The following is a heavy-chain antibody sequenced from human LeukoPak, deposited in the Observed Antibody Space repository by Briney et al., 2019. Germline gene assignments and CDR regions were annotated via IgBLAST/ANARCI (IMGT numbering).Heavy chain of an antibody. V-gene: IGHV4-59*12. J-gene: IGHJ4*02. CDR1: GGSISTYY. CDR3: ARLLWFGQFYIDY. CDR2: IYYSGST. D-gene: IGHD3-10*01. Sequence: SETLSLTCSVSGGSISTYYWSWIRQPPGRGLEWIGYIYYSGSTNYNPSLKSRVTISLDTSKSQFSLELSSVTAADTAVYYCARLLWFGQFYIDYWGQGTLVTVSS.